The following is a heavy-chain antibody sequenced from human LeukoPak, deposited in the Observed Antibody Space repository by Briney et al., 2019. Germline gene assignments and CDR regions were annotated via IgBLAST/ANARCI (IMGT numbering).Heavy chain of an antibody. CDR2: ITGSGGNT. CDR3: VRGLDYFDY. Sequence: GGSLRLSCAASGVIFSNYAMGWGRQAPGKGLEWVSSITGSGGNTYYADSAKGRFTSSRDNSKNTLHLQMNSLRAADTAVYYCVRGLDYFDYWGQGTLVTVSS. CDR1: GVIFSNYA. J-gene: IGHJ4*02. V-gene: IGHV3-23*01. D-gene: IGHD6-6*01.